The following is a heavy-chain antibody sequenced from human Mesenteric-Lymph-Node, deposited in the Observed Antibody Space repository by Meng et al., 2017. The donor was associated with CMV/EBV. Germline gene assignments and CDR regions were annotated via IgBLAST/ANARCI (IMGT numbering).Heavy chain of an antibody. CDR1: GFTFSAYY. J-gene: IGHJ4*02. V-gene: IGHV3-11*01. CDR2: ISSSGNNI. CDR3: ARGVGRDYDPSDYFDY. D-gene: IGHD4-17*01. Sequence: GGSLRLSCAASGFTFSAYYMSWIRQAPGKGLEWVSYISSSGNNIYYADSVKGRFTISRDNAKNSLYLQMNSLRAEDTAVYYCARGVGRDYDPSDYFDYWGQGTLVTVSS.